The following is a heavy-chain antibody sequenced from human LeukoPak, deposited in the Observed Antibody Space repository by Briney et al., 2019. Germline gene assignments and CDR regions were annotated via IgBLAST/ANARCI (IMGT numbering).Heavy chain of an antibody. V-gene: IGHV3-15*01. Sequence: SGGSLRLSCAASGFTFSDVWMTWVRQAPGKGLEWVGRIKSKTDGGTTDYAAPVKGRFTISRDDSKNTLYLQMNSLKTEDTAVYYCTTRVGFWSGYRYYGMDVWGQGTTVTVSS. CDR2: IKSKTDGGTT. CDR1: GFTFSDVW. CDR3: TTRVGFWSGYRYYGMDV. J-gene: IGHJ6*02. D-gene: IGHD3-3*01.